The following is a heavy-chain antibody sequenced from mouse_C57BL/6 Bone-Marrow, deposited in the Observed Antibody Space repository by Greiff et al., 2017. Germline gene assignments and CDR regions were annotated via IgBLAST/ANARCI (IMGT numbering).Heavy chain of an antibody. Sequence: EVKLMESGGDLVKPGGSLKLSCAASGFTFSSYGMSWVRQTPDKRLEWVATISSGGSYTYYPDSVKGRFTISRDHATNTLYLQMSSLKSEDTAMYYCARQTVVHYYAMDYWGQGTSVTVSS. D-gene: IGHD1-1*01. J-gene: IGHJ4*01. CDR3: ARQTVVHYYAMDY. CDR2: ISSGGSYT. V-gene: IGHV5-6*01. CDR1: GFTFSSYG.